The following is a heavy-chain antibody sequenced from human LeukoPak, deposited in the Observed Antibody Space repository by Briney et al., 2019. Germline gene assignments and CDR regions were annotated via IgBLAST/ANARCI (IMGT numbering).Heavy chain of an antibody. CDR3: AKGERLYSYGWAFFDY. CDR2: ISDSGRT. Sequence: SETLSLTCTVSGGSLSGHYWSWIRQPPGKGLEWIGYISDSGRTNYNPSLKSRVTISADTSKNQFSLRLSSVTAADTAVYYCAKGERLYSYGWAFFDYWGQGTLVTVSS. CDR1: GGSLSGHY. J-gene: IGHJ4*02. D-gene: IGHD5-18*01. V-gene: IGHV4-59*11.